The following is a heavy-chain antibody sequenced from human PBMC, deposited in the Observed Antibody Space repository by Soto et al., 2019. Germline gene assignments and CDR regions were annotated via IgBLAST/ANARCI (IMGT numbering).Heavy chain of an antibody. CDR3: AREYTYGSNFFDC. D-gene: IGHD5-18*01. J-gene: IGHJ4*02. CDR1: GGSISSAAYY. CDR2: IPHSGST. Sequence: QVQLQESGPGLVKPSQTLSLSCTVSGGSISSAAYYWSWIRQHPGKGLEWIGYIPHSGSTYYTPSLKSRVIISADTSKNQFSLNLTSVTAAATAVYYCAREYTYGSNFFDCWGQGALVTVSS. V-gene: IGHV4-31*03.